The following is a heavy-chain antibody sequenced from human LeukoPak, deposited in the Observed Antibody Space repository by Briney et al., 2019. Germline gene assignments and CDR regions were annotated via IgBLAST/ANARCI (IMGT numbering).Heavy chain of an antibody. CDR1: GGSISSSSYY. J-gene: IGHJ3*02. D-gene: IGHD3-10*01. CDR3: ATFRRRVNAFDI. V-gene: IGHV4-39*01. Sequence: PSETLSLTCTVSGGSISSSSYYWGWIRQPPGKELEWIGSIYYSGSTYYNPSLKSRVTISVDTSKNQFSLKLSSVTAADTAVYYCATFRRRVNAFDIWGQGTMVTVSS. CDR2: IYYSGST.